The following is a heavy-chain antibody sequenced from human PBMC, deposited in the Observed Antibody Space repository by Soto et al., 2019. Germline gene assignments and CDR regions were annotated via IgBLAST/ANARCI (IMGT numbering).Heavy chain of an antibody. Sequence: GGSLRLSCAASGFTFSSYAMHWVRQAPGKGLEWVAVISYDGSNKYYADSVKGRFTISRDNSKNTLYLQMNSLRAEDTAVYYCARGSNRYSYGSIDYWGQGTLVTVSS. J-gene: IGHJ4*02. CDR3: ARGSNRYSYGSIDY. CDR1: GFTFSSYA. CDR2: ISYDGSNK. D-gene: IGHD5-18*01. V-gene: IGHV3-30-3*01.